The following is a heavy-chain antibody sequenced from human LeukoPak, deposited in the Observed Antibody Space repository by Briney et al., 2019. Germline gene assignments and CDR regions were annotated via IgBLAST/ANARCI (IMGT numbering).Heavy chain of an antibody. CDR2: ISGSGDNT. J-gene: IGHJ4*02. CDR1: GFTFSSYA. V-gene: IGHV3-23*01. CDR3: AKGSYYESSGSFYFDY. Sequence: GGSLRLSCAASGFTFSSYAMSWVSQAPGKGLEWVSGISGSGDNTYYADSVKGRFTISRDNSKNTLYVQVNSLGTEDTAAYYCAKGSYYESSGSFYFDYWGQGTLVTVSS. D-gene: IGHD3-22*01.